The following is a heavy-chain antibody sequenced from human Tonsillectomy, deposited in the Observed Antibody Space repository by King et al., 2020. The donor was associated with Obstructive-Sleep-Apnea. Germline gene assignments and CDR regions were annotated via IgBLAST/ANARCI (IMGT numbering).Heavy chain of an antibody. D-gene: IGHD6-19*01. Sequence: QLVQSGAEVKKSGASVKVSCKSSGYTFTGYYVHWVRQVPGQGLEWMGWINPNSGGTNYAQQFQGRVTMTRDTSITTAYMELSRLRSDDTAVYYCARDGSRGWYVHWFDPWGQGALVTVSS. CDR3: ARDGSRGWYVHWFDP. J-gene: IGHJ5*02. CDR2: INPNSGGT. CDR1: GYTFTGYY. V-gene: IGHV1-2*02.